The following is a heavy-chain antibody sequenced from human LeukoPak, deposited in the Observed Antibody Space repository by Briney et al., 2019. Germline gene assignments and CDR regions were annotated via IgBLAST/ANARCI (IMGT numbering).Heavy chain of an antibody. CDR3: ARAHRRDYCSSTSCYKGNAFDI. D-gene: IGHD2-2*02. CDR1: GFTFSSYA. Sequence: GGSLRLSCAASGFTFSSYAMHWVRQAPGKGLEWVAVISYDGSNKYYADSVKGRFTISRDNSKNTLYLQMNSLRAEDTAVYYCARAHRRDYCSSTSCYKGNAFDIWGQGTMVTVSS. V-gene: IGHV3-30-3*01. CDR2: ISYDGSNK. J-gene: IGHJ3*02.